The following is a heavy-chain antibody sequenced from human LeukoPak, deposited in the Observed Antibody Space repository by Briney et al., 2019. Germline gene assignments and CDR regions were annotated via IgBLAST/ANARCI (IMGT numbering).Heavy chain of an antibody. CDR2: ISGSGGST. Sequence: GGSLRLSCAASGFTFSSYAMSWVRQVPGKGLEWVSAISGSGGSTYYADSVKGRFTISRDNSKNTLYLQMNSLRAEDTAVYYCAKIGDSYGQYYFDYWGQGTLVTVSS. D-gene: IGHD5-18*01. J-gene: IGHJ4*02. CDR1: GFTFSSYA. CDR3: AKIGDSYGQYYFDY. V-gene: IGHV3-23*01.